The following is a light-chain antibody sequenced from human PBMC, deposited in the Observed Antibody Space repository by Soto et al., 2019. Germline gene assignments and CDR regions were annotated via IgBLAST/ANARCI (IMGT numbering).Light chain of an antibody. J-gene: IGKJ1*01. V-gene: IGKV1-8*01. Sequence: AIRMTQSPSSFSASTGDRVTITCRASQGIGNSVAWYQQRPGKAPRLLIYSASNLQSGVPSRFSGSGSGTDFTLTIGCLQSEDYATYFCQQYNSYPWTFGQGTRVDIK. CDR2: SAS. CDR3: QQYNSYPWT. CDR1: QGIGNS.